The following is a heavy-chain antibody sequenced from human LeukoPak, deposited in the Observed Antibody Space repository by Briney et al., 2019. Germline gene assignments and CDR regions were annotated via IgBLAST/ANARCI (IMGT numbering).Heavy chain of an antibody. CDR3: TRGGVDY. J-gene: IGHJ4*02. D-gene: IGHD3-10*01. Sequence: GGSLRLSCAASGFTFSNYWMHWVRHAPGKGLVWVSRINSDGSTTTYADSVKGRFTISRDNAKNTLYLQMNSLRAEDTAVYFCTRGGVDYWGQGTLVTVSS. V-gene: IGHV3-74*01. CDR2: INSDGSTT. CDR1: GFTFSNYW.